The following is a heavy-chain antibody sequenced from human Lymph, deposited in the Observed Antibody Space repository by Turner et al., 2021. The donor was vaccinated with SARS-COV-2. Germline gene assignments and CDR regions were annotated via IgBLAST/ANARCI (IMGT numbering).Heavy chain of an antibody. V-gene: IGHV3-30*03. J-gene: IGHJ6*02. CDR1: GFPFISYG. Sequence: QVQLVESGGGVVQPGSSLILSCAASGFPFISYGMHWVRQAPGKGLEWVAVISYDGGHKSYADSVKGRFTISRDNSKNTLYLQMISLRAEDTAVYYCAWALYYYYGMDVWGQGTTVTVSS. CDR2: ISYDGGHK. CDR3: AWALYYYYGMDV.